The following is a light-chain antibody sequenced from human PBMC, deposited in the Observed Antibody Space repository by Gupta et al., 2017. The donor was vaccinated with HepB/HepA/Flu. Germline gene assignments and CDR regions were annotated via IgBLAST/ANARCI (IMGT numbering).Light chain of an antibody. Sequence: DIVMTQYPLSLPVTPAEPASTSCRPSQSLRTNGYNYLDWYLQKPGQSPQLLIYLGSNRASGVPDRLSGSGSGTDFTLKISRVETQDVGVYYCMQALQTPPITFGQGTRLEIK. CDR2: LGS. J-gene: IGKJ5*01. CDR1: QSLRTNGYNY. V-gene: IGKV2-28*01. CDR3: MQALQTPPIT.